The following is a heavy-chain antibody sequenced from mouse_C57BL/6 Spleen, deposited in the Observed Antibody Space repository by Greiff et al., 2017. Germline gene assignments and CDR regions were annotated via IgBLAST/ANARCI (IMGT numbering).Heavy chain of an antibody. J-gene: IGHJ4*01. CDR2: IWSDGST. Sequence: VKLVESGPGLVAPSQSLSITCTVSGFSLTSYGVHWVRQPPGKGLEWLVVIWSDGSTTYNSALKSRLSISKDNSKSQVFLKMNSLQTDDTAMYYCARHDGNPYYAMDYWGQGTSVTVSS. CDR3: ARHDGNPYYAMDY. CDR1: GFSLTSYG. D-gene: IGHD2-1*01. V-gene: IGHV2-6-1*01.